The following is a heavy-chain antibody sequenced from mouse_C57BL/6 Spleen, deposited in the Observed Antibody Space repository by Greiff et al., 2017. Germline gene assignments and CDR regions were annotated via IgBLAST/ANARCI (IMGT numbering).Heavy chain of an antibody. CDR1: GYTFTSYW. V-gene: IGHV1-69*02. CDR2: IDPSGGCT. Sequence: QVQLQQPGAELVKPGTSVKLSCKASGYTFTSYWMHWVKQRPGRGLEWIGGIDPSGGCTKYNQKFKSKATLTVDTPSSTAYMQLSSLTSEDSAVXCGASNYYGSRYDAMDYWGQGTSVTVSS. J-gene: IGHJ4*01. D-gene: IGHD1-1*01. CDR3: ASNYYGSRYDAMDY.